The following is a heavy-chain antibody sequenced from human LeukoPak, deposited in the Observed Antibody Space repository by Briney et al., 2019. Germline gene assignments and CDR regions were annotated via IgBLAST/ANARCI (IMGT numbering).Heavy chain of an antibody. V-gene: IGHV1-2*02. CDR3: AREEGNDYYEY. CDR1: RYIFTGYY. CDR2: INPNSGGT. Sequence: ASVKVSCKASRYIFTGYYMHWVRQAPGQGLEWMGWINPNSGGTNYAQKFQGRVTMARDASISTAYMELSRLTSEDTAVYYCAREEGNDYYEYWGQGTMVTVSS. J-gene: IGHJ4*02.